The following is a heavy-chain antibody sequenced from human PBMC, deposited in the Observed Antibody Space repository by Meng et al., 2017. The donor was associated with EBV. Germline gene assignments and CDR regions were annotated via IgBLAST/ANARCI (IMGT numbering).Heavy chain of an antibody. CDR2: VHYTGST. V-gene: IGHV4-39*01. CDR1: GDSISSFYY. CDR3: ARPFPSWQSPRLDPFGA. Sequence: QLQLRESGPGQVKPLETLSLSCTVAGDSISSFYYWGWIRQPPGRGLEWIGSVHYTGSTYYSPSLKSRVTVSVDTSKNQFSLRLTSVTAADTAVYYCARPFPSWQSPRLDPFGAWGQGTLVTVSS. D-gene: IGHD6-19*01. J-gene: IGHJ5*02.